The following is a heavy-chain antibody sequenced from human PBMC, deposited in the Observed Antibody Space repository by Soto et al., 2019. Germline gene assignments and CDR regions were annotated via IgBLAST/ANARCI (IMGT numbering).Heavy chain of an antibody. V-gene: IGHV3-23*01. J-gene: IGHJ6*02. Sequence: GGSLRLSCAASGFIFSNYAMSWVRQAPGKGLEWVSAISGSGGSTYYADSVKGRFTISRDNSKNTLYLQMNSLRAEDTAVYYCAKDPSPYYYYGMDVWGQGTTVTVSS. CDR3: AKDPSPYYYYGMDV. CDR1: GFIFSNYA. CDR2: ISGSGGST.